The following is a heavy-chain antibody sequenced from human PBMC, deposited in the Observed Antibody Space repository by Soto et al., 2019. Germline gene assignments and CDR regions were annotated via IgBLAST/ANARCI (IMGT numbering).Heavy chain of an antibody. CDR3: ARSSGVRFLEWFLFDY. V-gene: IGHV4-39*07. CDR1: GGSISSSSYY. Sequence: SQTLSLTCTVSGGSISSSSYYWGWIRQPPGKGLEWIGSIYYSGSTYYNPSLKSRVTISVDTSKNQFSLKLSSVTAADTAVYYCARSSGVRFLEWFLFDYWGQGTLVTVSS. CDR2: IYYSGST. J-gene: IGHJ4*02. D-gene: IGHD3-3*01.